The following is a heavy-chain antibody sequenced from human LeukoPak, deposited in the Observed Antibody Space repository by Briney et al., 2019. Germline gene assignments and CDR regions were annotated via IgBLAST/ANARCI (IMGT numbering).Heavy chain of an antibody. D-gene: IGHD6-13*01. CDR2: ISWNSGSI. CDR1: GFTFDDYA. J-gene: IGHJ6*02. Sequence: PGRSLRLSCAASGFTFDDYAMHWVRQAPGKGLEWVSGISWNSGSIGYADSVKGRFTISRDNAKSSLYLQMNSLRAEDTALYYCAKDTLAAAGRYYYYGMDVWGQGTTVTVSS. CDR3: AKDTLAAAGRYYYYGMDV. V-gene: IGHV3-9*01.